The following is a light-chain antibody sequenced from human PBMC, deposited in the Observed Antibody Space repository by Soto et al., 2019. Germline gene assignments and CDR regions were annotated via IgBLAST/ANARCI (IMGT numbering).Light chain of an antibody. CDR2: AAS. CDR3: QQSYNIPRAT. J-gene: IGKJ1*01. V-gene: IGKV1-39*01. Sequence: DIQMTQSPSSLSASVGDRVTITCRASQSISIYLNWYQQKPGKAPKVLIYAASSLQSGVPPRSSGSGSGTDFTLTISSLQPEDFATYFGQQSYNIPRATFSQGTKVEIK. CDR1: QSISIY.